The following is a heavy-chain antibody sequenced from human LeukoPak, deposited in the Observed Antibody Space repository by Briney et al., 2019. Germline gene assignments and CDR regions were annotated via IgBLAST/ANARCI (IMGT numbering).Heavy chain of an antibody. Sequence: SETLSLTCTVSGGSISSYYWSWIRQPPGRGLEWIGYIYYSGSTNYNPSLKSRVTISVDTSKNQFSLKLSSVTAADTAVYYCARINSSGWYYFDYWGQGTLVTVSS. CDR2: IYYSGST. J-gene: IGHJ4*02. V-gene: IGHV4-59*08. CDR1: GGSISSYY. D-gene: IGHD6-19*01. CDR3: ARINSSGWYYFDY.